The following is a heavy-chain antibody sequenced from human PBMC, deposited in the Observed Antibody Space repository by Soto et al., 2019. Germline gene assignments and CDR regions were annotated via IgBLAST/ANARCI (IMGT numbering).Heavy chain of an antibody. D-gene: IGHD1-1*01. CDR2: MSYGGST. Sequence: QVQLQESGPGLVRPSETLSLTCTVSGDSVKSGAYYWTWLRQSPGKGLERIGYMSYGGSTNYNPSLKSRVTISGDTSKKHFALNLRSVADADTAVYYCARGRELELPGAYDIWGQGTKVTVSS. CDR3: ARGRELELPGAYDI. CDR1: GDSVKSGAYY. J-gene: IGHJ3*02. V-gene: IGHV4-61*03.